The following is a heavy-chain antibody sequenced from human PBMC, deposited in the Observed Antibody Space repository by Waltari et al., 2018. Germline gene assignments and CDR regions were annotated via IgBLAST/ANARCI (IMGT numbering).Heavy chain of an antibody. CDR2: IYHSGST. J-gene: IGHJ4*02. CDR1: GGSISRSNW. CDR3: ARGNYDSSGYYSLVGIFDY. D-gene: IGHD3-22*01. V-gene: IGHV4-4*02. Sequence: QVQLQESGPGLVKPSGTLSLTCAVSGGSISRSNWWCWVRQPPGKGLEWVGEIYHSGSTNSNPSLKSRVTISVDKSRNQFSRKLSSVTAADTAGYYWARGNYDSSGYYSLVGIFDYWGQGTLVTVSS.